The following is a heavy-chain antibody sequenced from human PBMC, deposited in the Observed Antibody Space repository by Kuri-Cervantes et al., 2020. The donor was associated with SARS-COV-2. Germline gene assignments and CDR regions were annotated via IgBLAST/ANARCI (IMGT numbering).Heavy chain of an antibody. CDR3: ARIPATTVIADY. V-gene: IGHV2-70*11. Sequence: SAPTLVKPAHTLTLTCTFSGFSLSTSGMCVSWIRQPPGKALKWLSRIDWDDDKYYSTYMKTRLTISKDTSKNQVVLTMTNMDPVDTATYYCARIPATTVIADYWGQGTLVTVSS. CDR1: GFSLSTSGMC. CDR2: IDWDDDK. D-gene: IGHD4-11*01. J-gene: IGHJ4*02.